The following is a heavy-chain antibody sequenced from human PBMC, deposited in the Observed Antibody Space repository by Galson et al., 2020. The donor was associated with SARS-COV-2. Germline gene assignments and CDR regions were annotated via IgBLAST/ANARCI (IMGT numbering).Heavy chain of an antibody. CDR1: GYTFTSYG. CDR2: ISAYNGNT. CDR3: ARDLGSFGSSSSHT. V-gene: IGHV1-18*04. D-gene: IGHD6-13*01. Sequence: ASVKVSCKASGYTFTSYGISWVRQAPGQGLEWMGWISAYNGNTNYAQKLQGRVTMTTDTSTSTAYMELRSLRSDDTAVYYCARDLGSFGSSSSHTWGQGTLVTVSS. J-gene: IGHJ4*02.